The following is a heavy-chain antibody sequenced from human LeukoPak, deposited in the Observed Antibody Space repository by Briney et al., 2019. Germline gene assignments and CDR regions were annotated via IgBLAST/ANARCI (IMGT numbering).Heavy chain of an antibody. J-gene: IGHJ4*02. V-gene: IGHV3-48*01. D-gene: IGHD1-26*01. Sequence: GGSLRLSCAASGFIFSSYSMNWVRQAPGKGLEWVSYISSSSSTMYYAASVKGRFTITRDNAQNSLTLHMNTLRADDTAVYYCAKDGGTHFDHWGQGTLVTVSS. CDR3: AKDGGTHFDH. CDR1: GFIFSSYS. CDR2: ISSSSSTM.